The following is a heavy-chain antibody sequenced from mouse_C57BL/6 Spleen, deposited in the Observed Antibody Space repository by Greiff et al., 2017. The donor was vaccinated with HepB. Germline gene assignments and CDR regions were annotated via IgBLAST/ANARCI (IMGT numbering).Heavy chain of an antibody. CDR3: ARRGLVAMDY. V-gene: IGHV5-17*01. D-gene: IGHD2-4*01. J-gene: IGHJ4*01. Sequence: DVKLVESGGGLVKPGGSLKLSCAASGFTFSDYGMHWVRQAPEKGLEWVAYISSGSSTIYYADTVKGRFTISRDNAKNTLFLQMTSLRSEDTAMYYGARRGLVAMDYWGQGTSVTVSS. CDR1: GFTFSDYG. CDR2: ISSGSSTI.